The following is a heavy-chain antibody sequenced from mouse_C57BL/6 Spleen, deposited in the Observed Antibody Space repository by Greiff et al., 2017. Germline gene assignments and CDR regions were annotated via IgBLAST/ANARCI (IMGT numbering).Heavy chain of an antibody. CDR2: ISYDGSN. J-gene: IGHJ4*01. D-gene: IGHD3-2*02. V-gene: IGHV3-6*01. Sequence: VQLQQSGPGLVKPSQSLSLTCSVTGYSITSGYYWNWIRQFPGNKLEWMGYISYDGSNNYNPSLKNRISITRDTSKNQFFLKLNSVTTEDTATYYCARGPDSSGYVSYAMDYWGQGTSVTVSS. CDR1: GYSITSGYY. CDR3: ARGPDSSGYVSYAMDY.